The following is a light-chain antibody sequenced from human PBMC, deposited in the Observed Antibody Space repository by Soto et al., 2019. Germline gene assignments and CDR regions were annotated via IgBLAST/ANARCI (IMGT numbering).Light chain of an antibody. J-gene: IGLJ1*01. CDR1: SNDIATYNF. Sequence: QSVLTQPASVSGSPGQSITISCTGTSNDIATYNFVSWYQQHPGKAPKLLIYDVTNRPSGVSDRFSGSKSGSTASLTISGLRPGDDANFYCNPYTTRPSFVFGTGTKVTV. CDR3: NPYTTRPSFV. CDR2: DVT. V-gene: IGLV2-14*01.